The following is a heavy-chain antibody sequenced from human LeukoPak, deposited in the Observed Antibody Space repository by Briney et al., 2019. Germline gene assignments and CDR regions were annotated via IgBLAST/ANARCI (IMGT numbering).Heavy chain of an antibody. V-gene: IGHV4-34*01. Sequence: PSETRSLTCAVYGGSFSGYYWGWIRHPPGKGREWIGEINHSGSTNYNPSLKSRVTISVDTSKNQFSLKLSSVTAADTAVYYCARRSALYGWFDPWGQGTLVTVSS. D-gene: IGHD2-2*02. CDR1: GGSFSGYY. CDR3: ARRSALYGWFDP. CDR2: INHSGST. J-gene: IGHJ5*02.